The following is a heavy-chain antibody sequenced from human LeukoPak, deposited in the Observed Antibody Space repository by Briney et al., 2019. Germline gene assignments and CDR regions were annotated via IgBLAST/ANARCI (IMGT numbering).Heavy chain of an antibody. CDR1: GYTCTGYY. V-gene: IGHV1-2*02. CDR2: INPNSGGT. D-gene: IGHD5-12*01. CDR3: AREGSGYPY. Sequence: SVKVSCKASGYTCTGYYMHWVQQAPGQGLEWMGWINPNSGGTNYAQKFQGRVTMTRDTSISTAYMEVSRLTSDDTAVFYCAREGSGYPYWGQGTLVTVSS. J-gene: IGHJ4*02.